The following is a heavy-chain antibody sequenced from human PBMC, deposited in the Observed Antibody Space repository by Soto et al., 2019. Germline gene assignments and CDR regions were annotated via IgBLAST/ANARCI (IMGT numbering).Heavy chain of an antibody. D-gene: IGHD2-15*01. CDR1: GFTFSSYG. V-gene: IGHV3-33*01. Sequence: QVQLVESGGGVVQPGRSLRLSCAASGFTFSSYGMHWVRQAPGKGLEWVAVLWYDGSNKYYADSVKGRFTISRDNSKNTLYLQMNSLRAEDTAVYYCARDCSGGSCYDFDYWGQGTLVTVSS. CDR3: ARDCSGGSCYDFDY. J-gene: IGHJ4*02. CDR2: LWYDGSNK.